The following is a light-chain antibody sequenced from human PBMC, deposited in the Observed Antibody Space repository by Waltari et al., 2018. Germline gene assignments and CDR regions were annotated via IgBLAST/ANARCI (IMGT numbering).Light chain of an antibody. CDR3: QQYGNSLT. CDR2: GAS. CDR1: QSVSSSY. J-gene: IGKJ1*01. V-gene: IGKV3-20*01. Sequence: EIVLTQSPGTLSLSPGERATLSCRASQSVSSSYLAWFQQKPGQAPRLLIYGASNRATGIPDRFSGSESGTDFTLSISRLEPEDFAVYYCQQYGNSLTFGQGTKVEVK.